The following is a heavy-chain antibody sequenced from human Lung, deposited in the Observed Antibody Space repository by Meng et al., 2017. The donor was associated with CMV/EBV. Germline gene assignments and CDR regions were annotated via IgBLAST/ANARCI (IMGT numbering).Heavy chain of an antibody. V-gene: IGHV3-15*01. D-gene: IGHD3-22*01. CDR3: TTAGANYEPDY. CDR1: GFTFSNAW. J-gene: IGHJ4*02. Sequence: GESXKISCAASGFTFSNAWMSWVRQAPGKGLEWVGRIKRNTDGGTRDHAAPVRGRFTISRDDSKNTLYLQMNSLTTEDTAVYYCTTAGANYEPDYWGQGPLVTVSS. CDR2: IKRNTDGGTR.